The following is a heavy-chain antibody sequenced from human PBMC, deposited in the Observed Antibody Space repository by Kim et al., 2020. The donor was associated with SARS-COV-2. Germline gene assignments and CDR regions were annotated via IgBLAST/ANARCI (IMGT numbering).Heavy chain of an antibody. CDR3: ARHMSSGWYGASADFDY. V-gene: IGHV4-39*01. CDR2: IYYSGST. D-gene: IGHD6-19*01. CDR1: GGSISSSSYY. J-gene: IGHJ4*02. Sequence: SETLSLTCTVSGGSISSSSYYWGWIRQPPGKGLEWIGSIYYSGSTYYNPSLKSRVTISVDTSKNQFSLKLSSVTAADTAVYYCARHMSSGWYGASADFDYWGQGTLVTVSS.